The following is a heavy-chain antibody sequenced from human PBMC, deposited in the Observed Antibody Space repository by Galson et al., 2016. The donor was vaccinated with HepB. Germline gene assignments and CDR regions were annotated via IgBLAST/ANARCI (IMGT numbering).Heavy chain of an antibody. J-gene: IGHJ6*03. D-gene: IGHD1-26*01. CDR3: ARDFKLGAPDYMDV. Sequence: SLRLSCAASGFTFSDSDSHWSRQAPGKGLDWVAVISKTGDTTFYGDSVKGRFTISRDNSKNTVDLQIHSLRSEDAAVYFCARDFKLGAPDYMDVWGKGTTVTVS. CDR1: GFTFSDSD. CDR2: ISKTGDTT. V-gene: IGHV3-30-3*01.